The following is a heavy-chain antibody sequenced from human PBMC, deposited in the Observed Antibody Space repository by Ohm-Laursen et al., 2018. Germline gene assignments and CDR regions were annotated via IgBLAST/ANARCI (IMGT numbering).Heavy chain of an antibody. J-gene: IGHJ6*02. D-gene: IGHD2-2*01. V-gene: IGHV3-30*18. CDR3: AKDQIAAVVVPAARLYDSYYYYYGMDV. Sequence: SLRLSCTASGFTFSSYGIHWVRQAPGKGLEWVAVISYDGSNKYYADSVKGRFTISRDNSKNTLYLQMNSLRAEDTAVYYCAKDQIAAVVVPAARLYDSYYYYYGMDVWGQGTTVTVSS. CDR1: GFTFSSYG. CDR2: ISYDGSNK.